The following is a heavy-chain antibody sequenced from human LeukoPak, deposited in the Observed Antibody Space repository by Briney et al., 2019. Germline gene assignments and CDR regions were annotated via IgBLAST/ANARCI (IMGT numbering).Heavy chain of an antibody. CDR2: IYYSGST. J-gene: IGHJ4*02. V-gene: IGHV4-39*01. D-gene: IGHD6-19*01. CDR3: ARPASSGWYPFGN. Sequence: SETLSLTCTVSGASISRSSFYWGWIRQPPGKGLEWIGSIYYSGSTYYNPSLKSRVTISVDTSKSQYSLNLSSVTAADTAVYYCARPASSGWYPFGNWGQGTLVTVSS. CDR1: GASISRSSFY.